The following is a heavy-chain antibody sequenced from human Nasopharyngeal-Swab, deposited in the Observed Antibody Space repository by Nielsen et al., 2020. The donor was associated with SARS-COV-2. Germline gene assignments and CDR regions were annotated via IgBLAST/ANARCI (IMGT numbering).Heavy chain of an antibody. CDR1: GFTVSSSY. J-gene: IGHJ1*01. D-gene: IGHD3-10*01. CDR3: ATLRLQTRWTGNGYFQH. CDR2: IHSDGST. V-gene: IGHV3-53*01. Sequence: GGSLRLSCAASGFTVSSSYMSWVRQAPGKGLAWVSVIHSDGSTYYADSVKGRFSISRDNSRDALYLQMKTLRVEDTAVYYCATLRLQTRWTGNGYFQHWGQGTLVTVAS.